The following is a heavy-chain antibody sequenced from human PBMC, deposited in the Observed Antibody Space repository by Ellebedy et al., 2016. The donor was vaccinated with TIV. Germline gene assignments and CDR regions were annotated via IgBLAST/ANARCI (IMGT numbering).Heavy chain of an antibody. Sequence: GESLKISCAASGFTVSSSYMTWVRQAPGKGLEWVSVVYSGGNTYYADSVKGRFTISRDNSKNTLSLEMHSLIVDDTAVYFCARGPVRYTQKGGFLDYWGQGTLVTVSS. D-gene: IGHD3-16*01. CDR2: VYSGGNT. V-gene: IGHV3-53*01. CDR1: GFTVSSSY. CDR3: ARGPVRYTQKGGFLDY. J-gene: IGHJ4*02.